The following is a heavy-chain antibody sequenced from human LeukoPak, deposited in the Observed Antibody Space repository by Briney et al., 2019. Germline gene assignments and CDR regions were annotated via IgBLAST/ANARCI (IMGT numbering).Heavy chain of an antibody. J-gene: IGHJ6*04. V-gene: IGHV3-48*02. CDR1: GFIFSRYG. Sequence: GGSLRLSCAASGFIFSRYGMNWVRQAPGKGLEGVSYISSRGGTTYYADSVKGRLTMSRDNGKNLVFLQMEGLRDEDTAIYYCARVQGEGNATTCLLRNVDVWGEGTTVSVSS. CDR2: ISSRGGTT. CDR3: ARVQGEGNATTCLLRNVDV. D-gene: IGHD2-2*01.